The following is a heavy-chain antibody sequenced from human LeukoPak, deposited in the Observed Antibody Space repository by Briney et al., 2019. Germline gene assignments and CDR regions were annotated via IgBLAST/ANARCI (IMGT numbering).Heavy chain of an antibody. V-gene: IGHV4-59*01. J-gene: IGHJ3*02. D-gene: IGHD4-23*01. CDR3: ARGGTAVIAPYAFDI. CDR2: IYYSGST. Sequence: SETLSLTCTVSGGSISSYYWSWIRQPPGKGLEWIGYIYYSGSTNCNPSVKSRVAMSVDTSKKQFSLKLSSLTAADTAVYYCARGGTAVIAPYAFDIWGQGTTVTVSS. CDR1: GGSISSYY.